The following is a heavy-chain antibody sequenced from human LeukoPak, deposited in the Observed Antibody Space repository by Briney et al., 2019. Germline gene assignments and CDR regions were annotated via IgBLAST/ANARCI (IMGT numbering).Heavy chain of an antibody. CDR2: IHYTGNT. CDR1: GFTFSSYE. J-gene: IGHJ4*02. V-gene: IGHV4-59*04. CDR3: SRHSLPPSGWQHYFDN. D-gene: IGHD6-19*01. Sequence: GSLRLSCAASGFTFSSYEMNWVRQPPGKGLEWIGTIHYTGNTYYSPSLRSRVTISVDSSKNQFSLKLSSVAAADTAVYYCSRHSLPPSGWQHYFDNWGQGTLLTVSS.